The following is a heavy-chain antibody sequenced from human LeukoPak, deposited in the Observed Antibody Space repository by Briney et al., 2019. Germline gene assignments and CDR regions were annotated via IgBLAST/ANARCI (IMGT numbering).Heavy chain of an antibody. CDR1: GGSISSYY. D-gene: IGHD6-13*01. CDR3: ARVRGIAGRWVFDH. J-gene: IGHJ4*02. V-gene: IGHV4-59*01. CDR2: IYYSGST. Sequence: SETLSLTCTVSGGSISSYYWSWIRQPPVKGLEWIGYIYYSGSTNYSPSLKSRVTISVDRSKNQFSLKLSSVTAADTAVYFCARVRGIAGRWVFDHWGQGTLVTVSS.